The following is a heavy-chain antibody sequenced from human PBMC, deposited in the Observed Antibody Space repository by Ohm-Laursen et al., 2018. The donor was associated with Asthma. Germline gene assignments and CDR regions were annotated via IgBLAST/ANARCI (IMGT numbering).Heavy chain of an antibody. CDR3: ARIGPEWELPGREYSLHH. Sequence: SLRLSCAASGYTFSRYSIHWVRQAPGKGLEWVASISTASTFIYYADSVRGRFTTSRDNAKNLVYLQMDGLRVDDTALYYCARIGPEWELPGREYSLHHWGEGTLVTVSS. CDR2: ISTASTFI. CDR1: GYTFSRYS. V-gene: IGHV3-21*01. D-gene: IGHD1-26*01. J-gene: IGHJ1*01.